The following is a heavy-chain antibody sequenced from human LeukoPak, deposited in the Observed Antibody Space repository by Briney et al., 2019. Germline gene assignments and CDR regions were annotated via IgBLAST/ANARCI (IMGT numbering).Heavy chain of an antibody. J-gene: IGHJ6*03. CDR3: ARDPTHGGIAARTDYYYYYMDV. CDR2: INHSGST. Sequence: SETLSLTCAVYGGSFSGYYWSWIRQPPGKGLEWIGEINHSGSTNYNPSLKSRVTISVDTSKNQFSLKLSSVTAADTAVYYCARDPTHGGIAARTDYYYYYMDVWGKGTTVTVSS. V-gene: IGHV4-34*01. D-gene: IGHD6-6*01. CDR1: GGSFSGYY.